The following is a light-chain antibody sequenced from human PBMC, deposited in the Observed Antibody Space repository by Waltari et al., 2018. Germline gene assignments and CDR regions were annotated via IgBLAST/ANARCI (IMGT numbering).Light chain of an antibody. V-gene: IGKV3-11*01. CDR2: DAS. Sequence: EIVLTQSPATLSLSPGERATHSCRASQGVGANLAWYQQIAGQAPRLLIYDASNRATGIPARFSGSGSGADFTLTISSLEPEDFAVYYCQQRYNWPPTFGGGTKVEIE. J-gene: IGKJ4*01. CDR1: QGVGAN. CDR3: QQRYNWPPT.